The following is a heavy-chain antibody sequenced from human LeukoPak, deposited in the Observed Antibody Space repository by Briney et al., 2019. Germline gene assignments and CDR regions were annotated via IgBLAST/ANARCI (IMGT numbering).Heavy chain of an antibody. Sequence: SETLSLTCTVSGGSISSYYWSWIRQPPGKGLEWIGYIYYSGSTDYNPSLKSRVTISVDTSKNQFSLKLSSVTAADTAVYYCASSYSSGYYFAFDIWGQGTMVTVSS. D-gene: IGHD3-22*01. CDR1: GGSISSYY. V-gene: IGHV4-59*08. CDR3: ASSYSSGYYFAFDI. CDR2: IYYSGST. J-gene: IGHJ3*02.